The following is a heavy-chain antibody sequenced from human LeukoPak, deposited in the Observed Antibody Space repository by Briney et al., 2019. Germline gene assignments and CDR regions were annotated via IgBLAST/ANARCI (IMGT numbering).Heavy chain of an antibody. CDR1: GFTFSSYE. CDR3: ARRGGYRGHDFGGGIEGYFDY. CDR2: ISSSGSTI. Sequence: PGGSLRLSCAASGFTFSSYEMNWVRQAPGKGLEWVSYISSSGSTIYYADSVKGRFTISRDNSNNTVFLQLNGVRPEDTAVYYCARRGGYRGHDFGGGIEGYFDYWGQGTVVTVSP. J-gene: IGHJ4*02. V-gene: IGHV3-48*03. D-gene: IGHD5-12*01.